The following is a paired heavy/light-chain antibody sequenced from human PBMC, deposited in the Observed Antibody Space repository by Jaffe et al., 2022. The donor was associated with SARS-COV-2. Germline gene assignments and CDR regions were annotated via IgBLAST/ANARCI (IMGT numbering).Light chain of an antibody. CDR3: QQLSTFPYT. CDR2: GAS. V-gene: IGKV1-9*01. J-gene: IGKJ2*01. Sequence: DIQLTQSPSFLSASIGDKVTITCRASQAIHSYVAWYRQGPGKAPELLIYGASTLQTGVPSRFSGSGFGRDFTLTVSSLQPDDFGLYFCQQLSTFPYTFGRGTTLEI. CDR1: QAIHSY.
Heavy chain of an antibody. V-gene: IGHV1-69*04. D-gene: IGHD3-16*01. CDR1: TDTSNSYT. J-gene: IGHJ6*02. CDR2: IITRPERT. CDR3: ARAFLLGEYLYYGMAV. Sequence: QALLLQSEAETKTIGSSVKVSCRASTDTSNSYTINWVRQAPGQGLEWVGRIITRPERTEYAQEFQDRVKITADKSTTTFYMELSSLKHDDSAQYFCARAFLLGEYLYYGMAVWGQGTTVTVS.